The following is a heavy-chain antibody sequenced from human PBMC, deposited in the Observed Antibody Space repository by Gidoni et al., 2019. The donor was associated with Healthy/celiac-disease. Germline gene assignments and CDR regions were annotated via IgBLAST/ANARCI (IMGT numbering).Heavy chain of an antibody. CDR3: AILINGSGSYYGFWYFDL. CDR2: IYYSGST. D-gene: IGHD1-26*01. J-gene: IGHJ2*01. Sequence: QLQLQESRPGLVKPSETLSLPCTVSCGSIRSRRSYWGWIRQPPGKGLEWIGSIYYSGSTYYNPSLKSRVTISVDTSKNQFSLKLSSVTAADTAVYYCAILINGSGSYYGFWYFDLWGRGTLVTVSS. CDR1: CGSIRSRRSY. V-gene: IGHV4-39*01.